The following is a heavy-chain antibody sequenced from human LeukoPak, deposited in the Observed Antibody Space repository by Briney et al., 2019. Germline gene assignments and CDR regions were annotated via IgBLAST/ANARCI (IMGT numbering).Heavy chain of an antibody. CDR2: MNPNSGNT. V-gene: IGHV1-8*01. D-gene: IGHD6-6*01. CDR3: ARGRVYSSSAGAWWYYYYYMDV. Sequence: ASVKVSCKASGYTFTSYDINWVRQATGQGLEWMGWMNPNSGNTGYAQKFQGRVTMTRNTSISTAYMELSSLRSEDTAVYYCARGRVYSSSAGAWWYYYYYMDVWGKGTTVTVSS. J-gene: IGHJ6*03. CDR1: GYTFTSYD.